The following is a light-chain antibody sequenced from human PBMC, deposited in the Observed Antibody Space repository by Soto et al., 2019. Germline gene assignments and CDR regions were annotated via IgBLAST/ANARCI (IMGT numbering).Light chain of an antibody. V-gene: IGKV1-39*01. Sequence: DIQMTQSPSSLSASVGDRVTIACRASQSISNRLNWYQQKPGKAPNLLIYAASSLQSGVPSRFSGSGSGTDCTLTISSLQPEDFTTYYCQQSYSTPYTFGQGTKL. J-gene: IGKJ2*01. CDR2: AAS. CDR1: QSISNR. CDR3: QQSYSTPYT.